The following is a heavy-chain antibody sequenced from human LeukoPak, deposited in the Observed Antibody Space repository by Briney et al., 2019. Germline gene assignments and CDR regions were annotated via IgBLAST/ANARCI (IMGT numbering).Heavy chain of an antibody. D-gene: IGHD2-21*01. J-gene: IGHJ4*02. CDR1: GGSISNYY. CDR3: ARGGIGTSLDY. V-gene: IGHV4-4*07. CDR2: IYSSGST. Sequence: SETLSLTCTVSGGSISNYYWSWIRQPAGKGLKVIGRIYSSGSTNYNPSLKSRVTMSVDTSKNQFSLKLSSVTAADTAVYYCARGGIGTSLDYWGQGTLVTVSS.